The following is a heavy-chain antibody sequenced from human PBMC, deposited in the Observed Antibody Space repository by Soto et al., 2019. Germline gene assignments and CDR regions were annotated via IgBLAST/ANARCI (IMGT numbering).Heavy chain of an antibody. J-gene: IGHJ6*02. CDR2: INHSGST. CDR1: GGSFSGYY. V-gene: IGHV4-34*01. CDR3: ARDRIFYGVKYYYYYGMDV. D-gene: IGHD3-3*01. Sequence: SETLSLTCAVYGGSFSGYYWSWIRQPPGKGLEWIGEINHSGSTNYNPSLKSRVTISVDTSKNQFSLKLSSVTVADTAVYYCARDRIFYGVKYYYYYGMDVWGQGTTVTVSS.